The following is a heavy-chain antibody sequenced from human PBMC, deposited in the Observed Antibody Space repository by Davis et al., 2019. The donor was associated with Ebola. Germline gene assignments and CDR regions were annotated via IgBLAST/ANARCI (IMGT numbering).Heavy chain of an antibody. CDR1: EYSFISYD. CDR2: MSPNSGNT. V-gene: IGHV1-8*01. J-gene: IGHJ5*02. D-gene: IGHD4-17*01. CDR3: ARGLIRRNWFDP. Sequence: SVKVSCKASEYSFISYDITWVRQATGQGLEWMGWMSPNSGNTGYAQKFQGRVTMTRNTSISTAYMELSSLRSEDTAVYYCARGLIRRNWFDPWGQGTLITVSS.